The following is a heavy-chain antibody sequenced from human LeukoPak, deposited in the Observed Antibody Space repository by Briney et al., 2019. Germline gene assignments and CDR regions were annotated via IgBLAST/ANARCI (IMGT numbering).Heavy chain of an antibody. CDR3: ARVRKYSGYYSWYFDL. CDR1: GFTFSRYS. CDR2: ITSSSSYI. J-gene: IGHJ2*01. Sequence: GGSLRLSCAASGFTFSRYSMNWVRQAPGKGLEWVSSITSSSSYIYYADSVKGRFTISRDNAKNSLYLQMNGLRAEDTALYYCARVRKYSGYYSWYFDLWGRGTLVTVSS. D-gene: IGHD5-12*01. V-gene: IGHV3-21*01.